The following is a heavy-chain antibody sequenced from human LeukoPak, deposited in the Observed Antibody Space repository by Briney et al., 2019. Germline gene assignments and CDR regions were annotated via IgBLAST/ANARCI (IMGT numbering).Heavy chain of an antibody. V-gene: IGHV3-21*01. CDR2: IDSSSSYV. Sequence: PGGSLRLSCAASGFTFSSYAMNWVRQAPGEGLEWVSSIDSSSSYVYYADSVKGRFTVSRANAKNSLFLQMNSLRAEDTAVYYCARGPHGGFVIIPTEFWGQGTLVTVSS. D-gene: IGHD3-3*01. CDR3: ARGPHGGFVIIPTEF. J-gene: IGHJ4*02. CDR1: GFTFSSYA.